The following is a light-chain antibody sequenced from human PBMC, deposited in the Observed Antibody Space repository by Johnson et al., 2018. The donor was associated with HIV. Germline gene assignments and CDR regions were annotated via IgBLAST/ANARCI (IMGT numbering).Light chain of an antibody. CDR3: GTWDSSLSAYV. Sequence: QSVLTQPPSVSAAPGQKVTISCSGSSSNIGNNYVSWYQQLPGTAPKLLIYDNNKRPSGIPDRFSGSKSGTSATLGITGLQTGDEADYYCGTWDSSLSAYVFGTGPKFTF. V-gene: IGLV1-51*01. CDR2: DNN. J-gene: IGLJ1*01. CDR1: SSNIGNNY.